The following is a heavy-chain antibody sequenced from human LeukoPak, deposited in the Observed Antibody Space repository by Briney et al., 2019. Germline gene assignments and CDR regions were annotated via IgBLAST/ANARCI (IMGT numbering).Heavy chain of an antibody. CDR2: MNPNTGDT. Sequence: GASVKVSCRASGYTFTSCDVNWVRQATGQGLEWMGWMNPNTGDTGYAQKFQGRVTMTRSTSISTAYMELSGLRSEDTAVYYCARGRWFSDSSGYSGNAFDIWGQGTLVTVSS. J-gene: IGHJ3*02. V-gene: IGHV1-8*01. D-gene: IGHD3-22*01. CDR3: ARGRWFSDSSGYSGNAFDI. CDR1: GYTFTSCD.